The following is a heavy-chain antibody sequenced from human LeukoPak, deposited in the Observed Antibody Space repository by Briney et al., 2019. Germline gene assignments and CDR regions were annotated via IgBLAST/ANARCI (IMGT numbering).Heavy chain of an antibody. Sequence: ASVKVSCKASGYTFTGNYMHWVRQAPGQGLEWMGWINPNSGGTNYAQKFQGRVTMTRDPSISTAYMELSRLRSDDTAVYYCARGGLLWFGESEKGAFDIWGQGTMVTVSS. CDR3: ARGGLLWFGESEKGAFDI. D-gene: IGHD3-10*01. CDR2: INPNSGGT. CDR1: GYTFTGNY. V-gene: IGHV1-2*02. J-gene: IGHJ3*02.